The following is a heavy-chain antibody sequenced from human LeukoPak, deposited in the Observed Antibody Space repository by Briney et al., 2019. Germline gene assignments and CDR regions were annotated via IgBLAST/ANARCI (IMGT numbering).Heavy chain of an antibody. CDR1: GFTVSSSH. D-gene: IGHD2/OR15-2a*01. CDR3: AKGGRTILANSYFDY. CDR2: VSGSGAST. Sequence: PGGSLRLSCAASGFTVSSSHMSWVRQAPGKGLEWVSLVSGSGASTYYADSVKGRFTISRDNSKNTLYLQMNSLRAEDTAVYYCAKGGRTILANSYFDYWGQGTLVTVSS. J-gene: IGHJ4*02. V-gene: IGHV3-23*01.